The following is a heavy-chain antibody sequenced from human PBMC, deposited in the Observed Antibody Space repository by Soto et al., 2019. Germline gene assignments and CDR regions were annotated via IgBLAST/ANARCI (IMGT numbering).Heavy chain of an antibody. CDR3: ARRAWDSYYAIDV. D-gene: IGHD3-22*01. Sequence: GGSLRLSCAASGFKYTDFALHWVRQAPDKGLEWVAIISYDGSDKYYADSVKGRFVISRDNPKNTLYLEMNSLRPEDTAVYFCARRAWDSYYAIDVWGQGTTVTVSS. CDR2: ISYDGSDK. CDR1: GFKYTDFA. V-gene: IGHV3-30*09. J-gene: IGHJ6*02.